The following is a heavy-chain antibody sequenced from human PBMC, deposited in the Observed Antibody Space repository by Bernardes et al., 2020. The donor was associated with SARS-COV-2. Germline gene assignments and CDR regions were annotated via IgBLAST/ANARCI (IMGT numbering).Heavy chain of an antibody. V-gene: IGHV1-2*02. D-gene: IGHD2-8*01. CDR2: IDPNSGGT. J-gene: IGHJ5*02. Sequence: ASVKVSCRASGYTFINFYIHWLRQAPGRGLEWMGWIDPNSGGTNYARKFQGRVTMTRDTSITTAYMELGSLTSDDTAVYYCARPGEWFDYSWWFDPWGPGAQVTVSS. CDR3: ARPGEWFDYSWWFDP. CDR1: GYTFINFY.